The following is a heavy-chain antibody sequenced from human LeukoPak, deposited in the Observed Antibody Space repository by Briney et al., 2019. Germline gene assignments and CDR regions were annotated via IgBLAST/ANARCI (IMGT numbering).Heavy chain of an antibody. CDR2: MNPNSGNT. CDR3: ARVQNGGGGFDY. D-gene: IGHD3-16*01. V-gene: IGHV1-8*01. Sequence: ASVKVSCKASGYTFTSYDINWVRQATGQGLEWMGWMNPNSGNTGYAQKFQGRVTMTRNTSISTAYMELSSLRSEDTAVYYCARVQNGGGGFDYWGQGTLVTVSS. J-gene: IGHJ4*02. CDR1: GYTFTSYD.